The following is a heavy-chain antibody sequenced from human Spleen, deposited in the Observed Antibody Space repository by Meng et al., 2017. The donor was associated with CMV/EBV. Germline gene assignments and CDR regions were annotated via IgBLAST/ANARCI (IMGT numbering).Heavy chain of an antibody. CDR2: MNPNSGNT. D-gene: IGHD1-1*01. J-gene: IGHJ6*02. Sequence: ASVKVSCKASGYTFTSYDVNWVRQATGQGLEWMGWMNPNSGNTGYAQKFQGRVTMTRNTSISTAYMELGSLRSEDTAVYYCAREAFHWNDASYYYGMDVWGQGTTVTVSS. CDR3: AREAFHWNDASYYYGMDV. CDR1: GYTFTSYD. V-gene: IGHV1-8*01.